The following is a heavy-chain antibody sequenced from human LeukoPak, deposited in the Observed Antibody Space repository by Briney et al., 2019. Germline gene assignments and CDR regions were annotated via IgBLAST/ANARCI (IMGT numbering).Heavy chain of an antibody. V-gene: IGHV1-18*04. CDR2: ISAYNGNT. CDR1: GYTFTSYY. Sequence: VASAKVSCKASGYTFTSYYMHWVRQAPGQGLEWMGWISAYNGNTNYAQKLQGRVTMTTDTSTSTAYMELRSLRSDDTAVYYCAAAGPLGYWGQGTLVTVSS. J-gene: IGHJ4*02. D-gene: IGHD6-13*01. CDR3: AAAGPLGY.